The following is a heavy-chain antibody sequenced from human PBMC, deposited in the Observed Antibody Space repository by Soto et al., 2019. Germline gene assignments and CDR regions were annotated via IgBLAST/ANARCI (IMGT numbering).Heavy chain of an antibody. V-gene: IGHV3-33*01. D-gene: IGHD4-17*01. CDR2: IWYDGSNK. CDR1: GFTFSSYG. Sequence: PGGSLRLSCAASGFTFSSYGMHWVRQAPGKGLEWVAVIWYDGSNKYYADSVKGRFTISRDNSKNTLYLQMNSLRAEDTAVYYCARERYGDYTYPDYWGQGTLVTVSS. J-gene: IGHJ4*02. CDR3: ARERYGDYTYPDY.